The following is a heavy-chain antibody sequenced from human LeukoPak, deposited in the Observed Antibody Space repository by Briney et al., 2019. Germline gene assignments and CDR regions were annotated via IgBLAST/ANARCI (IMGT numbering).Heavy chain of an antibody. J-gene: IGHJ4*02. D-gene: IGHD3-22*01. CDR2: IYTSGST. Sequence: SETLSLTRTVSGGSISSGSYYWSWIRQPAGKGLEWIGRIYTSGSTNYNPSLKSRVTISVDTSKNQFSLKLTSVTAADTAVYYCARVTTGGYYNCWGQGTLVTVSS. CDR1: GGSISSGSYY. CDR3: ARVTTGGYYNC. V-gene: IGHV4-61*02.